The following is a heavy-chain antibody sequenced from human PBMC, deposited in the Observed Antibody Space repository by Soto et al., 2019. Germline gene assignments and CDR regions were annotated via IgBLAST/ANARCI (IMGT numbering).Heavy chain of an antibody. CDR3: ATLGLQQAF. Sequence: QPGGSLRLSCAASGFTFNTWMHWVRQAPGEGLVWVSSIESDGSITSYADSVKGRFTISRDNAKNTLYLQMNSLRAEDTAVYYCATLGLQQAFWGQGTLAPVST. J-gene: IGHJ4*02. V-gene: IGHV3-74*01. CDR1: GFTFNTW. CDR2: IESDGSIT. D-gene: IGHD2-21*02.